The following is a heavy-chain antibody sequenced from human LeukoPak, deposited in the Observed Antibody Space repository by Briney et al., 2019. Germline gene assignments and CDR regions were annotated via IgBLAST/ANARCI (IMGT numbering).Heavy chain of an antibody. D-gene: IGHD6-13*01. CDR1: GFTFSTYG. CDR3: AKAPIAAAGTGWYFDL. CDR2: IRSDGINK. Sequence: GGSLRLSCAASGFTFSTYGMHWVRQAPGKGLEWVAFIRSDGINKYYADSVKGRFTISRDNSKNTLYLQMNSLRAEDTAVYYCAKAPIAAAGTGWYFDLWGRGTLVTVSS. V-gene: IGHV3-30*02. J-gene: IGHJ2*01.